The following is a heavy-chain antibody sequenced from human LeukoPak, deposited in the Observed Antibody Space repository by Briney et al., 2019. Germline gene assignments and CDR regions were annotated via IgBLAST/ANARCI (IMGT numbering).Heavy chain of an antibody. Sequence: ASVTVSCTASGYXFTGYYIHWVRQAPGQGLEWMGWINPNSGGTNYAQKFQGRVTMTRDTSISTAYMELSRLRSDDTAVYYCARSHGGITIRNWFDPWGQGTLVTVSS. J-gene: IGHJ5*02. CDR1: GYXFTGYY. D-gene: IGHD3-3*01. CDR2: INPNSGGT. CDR3: ARSHGGITIRNWFDP. V-gene: IGHV1-2*02.